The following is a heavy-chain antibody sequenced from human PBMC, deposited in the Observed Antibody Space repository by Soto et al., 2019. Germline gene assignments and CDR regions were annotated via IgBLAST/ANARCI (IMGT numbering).Heavy chain of an antibody. D-gene: IGHD2-2*01. Sequence: GFPRLSCAASGFTFSSYGMSWVRQAPGKGLEWVSAIDGSSATTNYADSVKGRFTISRDNSKNTLFLHMSGLRAEDTAVYYCARDRRPSIYSGLAVWGQGTTVTVSS. CDR1: GFTFSSYG. J-gene: IGHJ6*02. CDR3: ARDRRPSIYSGLAV. CDR2: IDGSSATT. V-gene: IGHV3-23*01.